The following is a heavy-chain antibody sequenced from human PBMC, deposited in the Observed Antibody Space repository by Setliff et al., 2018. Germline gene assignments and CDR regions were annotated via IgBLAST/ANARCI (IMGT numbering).Heavy chain of an antibody. V-gene: IGHV3-NL1*01. D-gene: IGHD3-10*01. Sequence: PGGSLRLSCAASGFSFSNHGMHWVRQAPGKGLEWVSLLDNDGSTYYSDSVKGRFTISRGTSKNTLYLQMSSLRTEDTAVYYCRLWFGELLRDYWGQGTLVTVSS. J-gene: IGHJ4*02. CDR2: LDNDGST. CDR3: RLWFGELLRDY. CDR1: GFSFSNHG.